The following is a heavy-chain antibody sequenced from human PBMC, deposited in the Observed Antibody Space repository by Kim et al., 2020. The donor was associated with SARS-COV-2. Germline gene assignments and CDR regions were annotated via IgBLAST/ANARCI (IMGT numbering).Heavy chain of an antibody. CDR3: ANAGLWYSSTSGVRGGMDV. Sequence: KGRFTISRDNSNNTLYLQMNSRRAEDTAVYYCANAGLWYSSTSGVRGGMDVWGQGTTVTVSS. V-gene: IGHV3-30*02. J-gene: IGHJ6*02. D-gene: IGHD6-13*01.